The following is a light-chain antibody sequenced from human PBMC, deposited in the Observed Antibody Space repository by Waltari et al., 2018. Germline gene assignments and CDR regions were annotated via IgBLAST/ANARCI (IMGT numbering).Light chain of an antibody. J-gene: IGKJ1*01. V-gene: IGKV1-39*01. Sequence: DMQMTQSPSSLSASVGDRGTITRLPSQIISSYLNWYQQQPGKAPKLLNYAASSLQSGVPSRFSGSGSGTDFTLTISSLQPEYFATYYCQQSYSTWTFGQGTKVEIK. CDR1: QIISSY. CDR3: QQSYSTWT. CDR2: AAS.